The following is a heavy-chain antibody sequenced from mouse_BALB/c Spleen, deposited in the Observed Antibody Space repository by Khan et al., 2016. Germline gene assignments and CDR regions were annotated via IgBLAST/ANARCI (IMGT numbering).Heavy chain of an antibody. CDR2: ISSGGSYP. D-gene: IGHD2-12*01. J-gene: IGHJ3*01. Sequence: EVELVESGGDLVKSGGSLNLSCAASGFTFSTYGMSWVRQTPDKRLEWVATISSGGSYPYYPDSVKGRVTISRHTAKNTLTMPMSSLKSEDTAMYYCARQDSYDGVFAYWAPWTLVTVSA. CDR3: ARQDSYDGVFAY. V-gene: IGHV5-6*01. CDR1: GFTFSTYG.